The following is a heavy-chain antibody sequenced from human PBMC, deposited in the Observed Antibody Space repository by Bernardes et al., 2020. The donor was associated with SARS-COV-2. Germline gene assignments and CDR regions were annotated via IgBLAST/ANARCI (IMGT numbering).Heavy chain of an antibody. CDR3: ATGRDYYNGD. V-gene: IGHV3-74*01. Sequence: GGSLRLSCEASGFTFSNYWIHWLRQPPVEGLVWLSRINTDGTNVDYADSVKGRFTVTRDNAKNTAYLQVNSLRLDDTAVYYCATGRDYYNGDWGQGTMVTVSS. CDR2: INTDGTNV. J-gene: IGHJ3*01. D-gene: IGHD2-8*01. CDR1: GFTFSNYW.